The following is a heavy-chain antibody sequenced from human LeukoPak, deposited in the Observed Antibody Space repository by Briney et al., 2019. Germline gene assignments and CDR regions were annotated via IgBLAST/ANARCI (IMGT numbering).Heavy chain of an antibody. CDR1: GYTFTGYY. CDR3: ARDLDYYGSGNHIDY. J-gene: IGHJ4*02. CDR2: TNPNSGGT. Sequence: ASVKVSCKASGYTFTGYYMHWVRQAPGQGLEWMGWTNPNSGGTNYAQKSQGRVTMTRDTSISTAYMELSRLRSDDTAVYYCARDLDYYGSGNHIDYWGQGTLVTVSS. V-gene: IGHV1-2*02. D-gene: IGHD3-10*01.